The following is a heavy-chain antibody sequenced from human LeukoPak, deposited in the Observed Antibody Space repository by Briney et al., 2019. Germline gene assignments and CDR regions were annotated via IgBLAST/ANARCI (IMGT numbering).Heavy chain of an antibody. D-gene: IGHD3-10*02. CDR2: ISGSGGST. CDR3: AELGITMIGGV. Sequence: GGSLRLSCAASRFTFSSYAMSWVRQAPGKGLEWVSGISGSGGSTDYADSVKGRFTISRDNVKNSLYLQMNSLRAEDTAVYYCAELGITMIGGVWGKGTTVTISS. CDR1: RFTFSSYA. J-gene: IGHJ6*04. V-gene: IGHV3-23*01.